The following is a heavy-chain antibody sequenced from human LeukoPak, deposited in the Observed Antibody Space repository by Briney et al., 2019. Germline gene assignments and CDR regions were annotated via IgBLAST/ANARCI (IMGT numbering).Heavy chain of an antibody. D-gene: IGHD3-22*01. CDR2: ISWDGGST. CDR1: GFTFDDYT. Sequence: GGSLRLSCAAAGFTFDDYTMHWVRQAPGKGLEWVSLISWDGGSTYYADSVKGRFTISRDNSKNSLHLQMNSLRTEDTALYYCAKEFYDRPNYFDYWGQGTLVTVSS. V-gene: IGHV3-43*01. J-gene: IGHJ4*02. CDR3: AKEFYDRPNYFDY.